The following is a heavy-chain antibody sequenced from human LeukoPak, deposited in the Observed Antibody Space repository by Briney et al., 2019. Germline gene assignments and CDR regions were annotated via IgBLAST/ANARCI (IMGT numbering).Heavy chain of an antibody. V-gene: IGHV3-23*01. CDR2: ISGSGGST. CDR1: GFTFSSYA. CDR3: AKLNYYDSSGYYTGRGHFDY. J-gene: IGHJ4*02. Sequence: PGGSLRLSCAASGFTFSSYAMSWVRQAPGKGLEWVSAISGSGGSTYYADSVKGRFTISRDNSKNTLYLQMNSLRAEGTAVYYCAKLNYYDSSGYYTGRGHFDYWGQGTLVTVSS. D-gene: IGHD3-22*01.